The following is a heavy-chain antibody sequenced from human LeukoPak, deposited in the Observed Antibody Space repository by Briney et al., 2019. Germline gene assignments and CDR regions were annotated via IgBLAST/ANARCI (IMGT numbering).Heavy chain of an antibody. CDR1: GFSLTDYT. J-gene: IGHJ5*02. CDR2: ISATSTYI. V-gene: IGHV3-21*01. Sequence: GGSLRLSCESSGFSLTDYTMNWVRQAPGKGLEWVSSISATSTYIYYAESVKGRFTISRDNARNSLYLQMDGLRPEDTAVYYCARAIRSVDSSAYYITWFDPWGQGTLVTVSS. CDR3: ARAIRSVDSSAYYITWFDP. D-gene: IGHD3-22*01.